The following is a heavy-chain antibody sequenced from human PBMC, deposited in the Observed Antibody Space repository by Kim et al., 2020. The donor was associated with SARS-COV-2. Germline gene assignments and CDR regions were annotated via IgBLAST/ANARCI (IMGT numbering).Heavy chain of an antibody. J-gene: IGHJ4*02. V-gene: IGHV1-69*13. D-gene: IGHD3-22*01. CDR1: GGTFSSYA. CDR3: ANSPYYYDSSGYYYY. Sequence: SVKVSCKASGGTFSSYAISWVRQAPGQGLEWMGGIIPIFGTANYAQKFQGRVTITADESTSTAYMELSSLRSEDTAVYYCANSPYYYDSSGYYYYWGQGTLVTVSS. CDR2: IIPIFGTA.